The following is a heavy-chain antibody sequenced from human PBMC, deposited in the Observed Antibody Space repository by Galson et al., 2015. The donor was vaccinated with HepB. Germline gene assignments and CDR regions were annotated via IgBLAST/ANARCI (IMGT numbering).Heavy chain of an antibody. CDR2: IYYSGST. D-gene: IGHD3-22*01. V-gene: IGHV4-39*07. Sequence: ETLSLTCTVSGGSISSSSYYWGWIRQPPGKGLEWIGSIYYSGSTYYNPSLKSRVTISVDTSKNQFSLKLSSVTAADTAVYYCARDCYYDSSGYYYRYNWFDPWGQGTLVTVSS. J-gene: IGHJ5*02. CDR3: ARDCYYDSSGYYYRYNWFDP. CDR1: GGSISSSSYY.